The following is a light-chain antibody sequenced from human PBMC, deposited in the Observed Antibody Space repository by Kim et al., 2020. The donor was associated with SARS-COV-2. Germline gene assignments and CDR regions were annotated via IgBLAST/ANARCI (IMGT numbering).Light chain of an antibody. J-gene: IGLJ2*01. Sequence: VFPGQTASITCSGDKLGDKYACWYQQKPGQSPVLVIYQDSKRPSGIPERFSGSNSGNTATLTISGTQAMDEADYYCQAWDSSTDVVFGGGTKLTVL. CDR3: QAWDSSTDVV. V-gene: IGLV3-1*01. CDR1: KLGDKY. CDR2: QDS.